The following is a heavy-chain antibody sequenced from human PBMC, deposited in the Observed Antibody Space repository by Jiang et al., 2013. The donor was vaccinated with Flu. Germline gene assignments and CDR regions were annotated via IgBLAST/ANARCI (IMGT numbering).Heavy chain of an antibody. CDR3: ARLVPSAMGHYYYYMDV. J-gene: IGHJ6*03. CDR2: MYNSGST. Sequence: LTCTVSGDSISSGDYYYIWIRQPPGKGLEWLGYMYNSGSTYYNPSLKGRVSMSIDTSKSQFSLRLSSVTAADTAVFYCARLVPSAMGHYYYYMDVWGKGMTVTVSS. V-gene: IGHV4-30-4*01. CDR1: GDSISSGDYY. D-gene: IGHD1-26*01.